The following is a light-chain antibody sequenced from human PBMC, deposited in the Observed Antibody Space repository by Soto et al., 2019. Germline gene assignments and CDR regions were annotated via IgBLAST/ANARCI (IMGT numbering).Light chain of an antibody. CDR3: QSYDSSLSGSV. V-gene: IGLV3-25*02. J-gene: IGLJ1*01. Sequence: SYELTQSPSVSVSPGQTARVTCSGDALPKQYAYWYQQKPGQAPVLVIYKDSERPSGIPERISGSSSGTTVTLTISGVQAEDEADYYCQSYDSSLSGSVFGTGTKLTVL. CDR2: KDS. CDR1: ALPKQY.